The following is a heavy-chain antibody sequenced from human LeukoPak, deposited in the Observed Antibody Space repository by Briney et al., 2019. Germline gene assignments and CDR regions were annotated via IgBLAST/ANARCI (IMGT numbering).Heavy chain of an antibody. CDR2: IYYSGST. Sequence: PSETLSLTCTVSGGSISSYYWSWIRQPPGKGLEWIGYIYYSGSTNYNPSLKSRVTISVDTSKNQFSLKLSSVTAADTAVYYCASAGGYSYGSFDYWGQGTLVTVPS. CDR1: GGSISSYY. CDR3: ASAGGYSYGSFDY. V-gene: IGHV4-59*01. J-gene: IGHJ4*02. D-gene: IGHD5-18*01.